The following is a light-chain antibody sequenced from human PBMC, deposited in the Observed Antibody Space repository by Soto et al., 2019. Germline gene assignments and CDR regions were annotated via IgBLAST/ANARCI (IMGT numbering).Light chain of an antibody. Sequence: DIQMTQSPSTLSASIEDRVTITCRASQSISTWLAWYQQKPGKAPKLLIYKASSLQTGVPSRFSGSGSGTEFTLTISSLEADEFATYFCQQYNSYPWTFGQGTKVEIK. CDR3: QQYNSYPWT. J-gene: IGKJ1*01. V-gene: IGKV1-5*03. CDR2: KAS. CDR1: QSISTW.